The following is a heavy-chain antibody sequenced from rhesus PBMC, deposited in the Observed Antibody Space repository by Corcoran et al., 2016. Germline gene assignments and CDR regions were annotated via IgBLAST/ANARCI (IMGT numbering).Heavy chain of an antibody. CDR3: ARAFWGDSVISDY. Sequence: QVQLQESGPGLVKPSETLSLTCAVYGGSMSESSFWNWIRQPLGEGLDWIGKIYAKSVTSYNPSLKSQVTSSIDTSKNQFSLKRSAVTAADTAVYYCARAFWGDSVISDYWGQGVLVTVSS. V-gene: IGHV4S18*01. CDR2: IYAKSVT. D-gene: IGHD3-34*01. J-gene: IGHJ4*01. CDR1: GGSMSESSF.